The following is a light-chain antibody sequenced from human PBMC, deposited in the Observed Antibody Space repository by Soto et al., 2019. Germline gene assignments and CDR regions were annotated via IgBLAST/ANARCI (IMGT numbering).Light chain of an antibody. CDR2: AAS. Sequence: EIVLTQPPGTLSLSPGERATLSCRASQSVSSRHLAWYQHKPGQAPRLLLYAASSRATGSTDRFSGGGSGTDFTLTISRMEPEDFAVYYSQQYGYSLITVGQGTRVEIK. CDR3: QQYGYSLIT. V-gene: IGKV3-20*01. J-gene: IGKJ5*01. CDR1: QSVSSRH.